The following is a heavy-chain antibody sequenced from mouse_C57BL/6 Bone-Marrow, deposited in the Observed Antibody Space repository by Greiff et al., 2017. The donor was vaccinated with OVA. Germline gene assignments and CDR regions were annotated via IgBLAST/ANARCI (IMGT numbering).Heavy chain of an antibody. Sequence: EVQLQQSGPELVKPGASVKISCKASGYMFTDYYMNWVKQSHGKSLEWIGDINPNNGGTSYNQKFTGKATLTVDKSSSTAYMELRSLTSEDSAVYYCAREDYDYDDWYFDVWGTGTTVTVSS. CDR1: GYMFTDYY. J-gene: IGHJ1*03. V-gene: IGHV1-26*01. CDR3: AREDYDYDDWYFDV. D-gene: IGHD2-4*01. CDR2: INPNNGGT.